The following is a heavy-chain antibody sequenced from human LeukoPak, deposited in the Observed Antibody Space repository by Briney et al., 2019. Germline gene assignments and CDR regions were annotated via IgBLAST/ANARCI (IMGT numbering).Heavy chain of an antibody. V-gene: IGHV4-59*12. Sequence: SETLSLTCTVSGGSISNYYWNWIRQPPGKGLEWIGYIYYSGTTNYNPSLKSRVSMSVDTSKNQFSLKLSSVTAADTAVYYCAGATDLVRGVIGAFDMWGQGTKVTVSS. CDR3: AGATDLVRGVIGAFDM. J-gene: IGHJ3*02. CDR2: IYYSGTT. CDR1: GGSISNYY. D-gene: IGHD3-10*01.